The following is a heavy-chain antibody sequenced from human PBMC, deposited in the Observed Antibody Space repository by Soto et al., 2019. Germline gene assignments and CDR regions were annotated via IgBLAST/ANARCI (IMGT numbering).Heavy chain of an antibody. CDR3: ARQLERGDLPEGFEY. J-gene: IGHJ4*02. D-gene: IGHD1-1*01. Sequence: QVQLQESGPGLVKPSGTLSLTCAVSGGSISSSHWWSWVRQPPGKGLAWIGEIFHSWLTHYNPSLKSRLTISVDKSKNQFSLELTSVTAADTAVYYCARQLERGDLPEGFEYWGQGMLATVSS. CDR2: IFHSWLT. CDR1: GGSISSSHW. V-gene: IGHV4-4*02.